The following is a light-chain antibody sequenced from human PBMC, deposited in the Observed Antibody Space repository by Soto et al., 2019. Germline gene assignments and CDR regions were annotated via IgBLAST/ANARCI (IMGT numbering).Light chain of an antibody. CDR3: QHYRTS. CDR1: QNVSSSY. V-gene: IGKV3-20*01. CDR2: GAS. J-gene: IGKJ4*01. Sequence: EIVLTQSPGTLSLSPGERVTLSCRASQNVSSSYLAWYQQKPGQAPRQLIYGASSRATGIPDRFSGSGSGTDFTLTITRLEPEDFAVYYCQHYRTSFGGGTRVEIK.